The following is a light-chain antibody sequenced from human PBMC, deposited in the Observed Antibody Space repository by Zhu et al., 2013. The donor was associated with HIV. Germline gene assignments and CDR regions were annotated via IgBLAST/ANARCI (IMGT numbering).Light chain of an antibody. CDR2: GAS. CDR3: QQYGSSPLT. Sequence: DIVLTQSPGTLSLSPGERATLSCRASQSVHSNFLAWYQQKPGQAPRLLIDGASSRATGIPDRFSGSGSGTDFSLSISRLEPEDFAVYYCQQYGSSPLTFGGGTTLEIK. V-gene: IGKV3-20*01. J-gene: IGKJ4*01. CDR1: QSVHSNF.